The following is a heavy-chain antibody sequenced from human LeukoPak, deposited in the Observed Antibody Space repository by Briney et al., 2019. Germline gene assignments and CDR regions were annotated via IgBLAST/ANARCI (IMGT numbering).Heavy chain of an antibody. V-gene: IGHV3-11*04. J-gene: IGHJ4*02. CDR3: ANKGVPERYFDY. CDR1: GFTFSDYY. D-gene: IGHD3-10*01. Sequence: GGSLRLSCAASGFTFSDYYMSWIRQAPGKGLEWVSYISSSGSTIYYADSVKGRFTISRDNSKNTLYLQMNSLRAEDTAVYYCANKGVPERYFDYWGQGTLVTVSS. CDR2: ISSSGSTI.